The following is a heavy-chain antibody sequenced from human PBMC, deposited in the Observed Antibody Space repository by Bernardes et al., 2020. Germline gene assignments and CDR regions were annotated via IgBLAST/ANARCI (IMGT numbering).Heavy chain of an antibody. J-gene: IGHJ2*01. D-gene: IGHD7-27*01. Sequence: SETLSLTCSVSGGSISTSYWSWIRQSPGPGLQWIGNIYHTGSTNYNPSLKSRVTISLDTSKNQFSLKVKSVTAADAAVYYCARNTDWGNWYYDLWGRGALVTVSS. CDR3: ARNTDWGNWYYDL. CDR1: GGSISTSY. CDR2: IYHTGST. V-gene: IGHV4-59*01.